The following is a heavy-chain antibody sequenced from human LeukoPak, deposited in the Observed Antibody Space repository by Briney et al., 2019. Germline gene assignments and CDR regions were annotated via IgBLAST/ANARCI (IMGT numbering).Heavy chain of an antibody. J-gene: IGHJ4*02. Sequence: SETLSLTCTVSGGSISSSSYYWGWIRQPPGKGLEWIGSIYYSGGTYYNPSLKSRVTISVDTSKNQFSLKLSSVTAADTAVYYCASRSSIWSGYQDTLYYFDSWGQGTLVTVSS. CDR1: GGSISSSSYY. CDR2: IYYSGGT. D-gene: IGHD3-3*01. CDR3: ASRSSIWSGYQDTLYYFDS. V-gene: IGHV4-39*07.